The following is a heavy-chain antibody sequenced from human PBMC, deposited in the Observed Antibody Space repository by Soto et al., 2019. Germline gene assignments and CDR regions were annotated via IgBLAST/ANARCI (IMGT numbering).Heavy chain of an antibody. V-gene: IGHV1-69*06. CDR1: GGTFSSYA. CDR3: ARAASYSSSSDYYYYGMDV. J-gene: IGHJ6*02. Sequence: QVQLVQSGAEVKKPGSSVKVSCKASGGTFSSYAISWVRQAPGQGLEWMGEIIPIFGTANYAQKFQGRVTITADKSTSTAYMELSSLRSEDTAVYYCARAASYSSSSDYYYYGMDVWGQGTTVTVSS. D-gene: IGHD6-6*01. CDR2: IIPIFGTA.